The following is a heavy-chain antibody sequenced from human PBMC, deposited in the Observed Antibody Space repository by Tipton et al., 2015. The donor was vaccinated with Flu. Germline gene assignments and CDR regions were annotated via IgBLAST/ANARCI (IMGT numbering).Heavy chain of an antibody. CDR2: IWFDASKE. D-gene: IGHD2-15*01. V-gene: IGHV3-33*06. J-gene: IGHJ4*02. CDR1: GFMFSQYA. Sequence: SLRLSCAVSGFMFSQYAMRWVRQAPGKGPEWVATIWFDASKEYYADAVKGRFTISRENSKDTMYLEMDDLRAEDTAIYYCAKDTKGYGYYFDDWGQGTLVTVSS. CDR3: AKDTKGYGYYFDD.